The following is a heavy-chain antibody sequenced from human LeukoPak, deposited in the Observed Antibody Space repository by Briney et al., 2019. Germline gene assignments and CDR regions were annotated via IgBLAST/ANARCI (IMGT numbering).Heavy chain of an antibody. CDR2: ISSSGSTK. V-gene: IGHV3-48*01. J-gene: IGHJ4*02. CDR1: GITFSSYS. CDR3: AKAYGDYFDY. D-gene: IGHD4-17*01. Sequence: GGSLRLSCGASGITFSSYSMNWVRQAPGKGLEWVSYISSSGSTKYYADSVKGRFTISRDNARNSLYLQMNSLRAEDTAVYYCAKAYGDYFDYWGQGTLVTVSS.